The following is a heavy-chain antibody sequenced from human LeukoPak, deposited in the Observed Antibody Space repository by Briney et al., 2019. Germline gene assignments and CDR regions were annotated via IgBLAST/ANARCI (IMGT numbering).Heavy chain of an antibody. CDR2: IIPILGIA. Sequence: VASVKVSCKASGGTFSSYAISWVRQAPGQGLEWMGRIIPILGIANYAQKFQGRVTITADKSTSTAYMELSSLRSEDTAVYYCATDRESGGFQLLWYWGQGTLVIVSS. V-gene: IGHV1-69*04. CDR3: ATDRESGGFQLLWY. D-gene: IGHD2-2*01. J-gene: IGHJ4*02. CDR1: GGTFSSYA.